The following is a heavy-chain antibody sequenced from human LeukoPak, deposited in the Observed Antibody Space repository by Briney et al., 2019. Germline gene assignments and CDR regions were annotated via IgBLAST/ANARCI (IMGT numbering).Heavy chain of an antibody. V-gene: IGHV3-20*01. CDR1: GFIFNNYG. CDR3: AKANAANDAFDI. CDR2: LNWNGAST. Sequence: GGSLRLSCAASGFIFNNYGVSWVRQAPGKGLEWVSGLNWNGASTAYADSVKGRFTISRDNAKNSLYLQMNSLRAEDTALYHCAKANAANDAFDIWGQGTMVTVSS. J-gene: IGHJ3*02. D-gene: IGHD6-13*01.